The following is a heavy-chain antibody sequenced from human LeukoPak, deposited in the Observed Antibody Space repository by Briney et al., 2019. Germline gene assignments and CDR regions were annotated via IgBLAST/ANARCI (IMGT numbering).Heavy chain of an antibody. CDR3: AREGDYVDY. CDR2: ISAYNGNT. D-gene: IGHD3-16*01. CDR1: GYTFTSYG. Sequence: ASVKVSCKASGYTFTSYGISWVRQAPGQGLEWMGWISAYNGNTNYAQKLQGRVTMTRDTSASTVYMELSSLRSEDTAVYYCAREGDYVDYWGQGTLVTVSS. J-gene: IGHJ4*02. V-gene: IGHV1-18*01.